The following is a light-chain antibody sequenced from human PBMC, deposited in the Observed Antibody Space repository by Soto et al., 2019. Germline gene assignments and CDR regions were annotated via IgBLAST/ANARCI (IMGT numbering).Light chain of an antibody. CDR1: MRDVGAYNL. J-gene: IGLJ3*02. V-gene: IGLV2-14*01. Sequence: QSALTQPASVSGSAGQSITISCSGTMRDVGAYNLVSWYQQHPGTAPKLIIYEVRNRPSGISSRFSGSRSGNTASLTISGLQSEDEADYFCCSYTASDIWVFGGGTKVTVL. CDR3: CSYTASDIWV. CDR2: EVR.